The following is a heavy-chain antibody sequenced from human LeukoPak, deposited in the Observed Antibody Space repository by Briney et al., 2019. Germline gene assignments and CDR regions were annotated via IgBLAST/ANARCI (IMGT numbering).Heavy chain of an antibody. Sequence: ASVKVSCKASGYTFTSYGISWVRQAPGQGLEWMGWISAYNGNTNYAQKLQGRVTMTTDTSTSTAYMELRSLRSDDTAVYYCARAYHDSSGYPNPFPYYGMDVWGQGTTVTVSS. J-gene: IGHJ6*02. D-gene: IGHD3-22*01. CDR3: ARAYHDSSGYPNPFPYYGMDV. CDR1: GYTFTSYG. CDR2: ISAYNGNT. V-gene: IGHV1-18*01.